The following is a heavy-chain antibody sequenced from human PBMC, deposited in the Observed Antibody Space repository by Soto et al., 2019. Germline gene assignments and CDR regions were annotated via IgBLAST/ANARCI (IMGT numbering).Heavy chain of an antibody. V-gene: IGHV1-69*13. D-gene: IGHD3-22*01. CDR3: ARAYYYDSSGYSAFDY. J-gene: IGHJ4*02. CDR1: GGTFSSYS. CDR2: IIPIFGTA. Sequence: SVKVSCKASGGTFSSYSISWVLQAPRQGLEWMGGIIPIFGTANYAQKFQGRVTITADESTSTAYMELSSLRSEDTAVYYCARAYYYDSSGYSAFDYWGQGTLVTVSS.